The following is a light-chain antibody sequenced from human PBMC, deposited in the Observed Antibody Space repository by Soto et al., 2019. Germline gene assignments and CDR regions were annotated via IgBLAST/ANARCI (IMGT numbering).Light chain of an antibody. CDR3: MQGTHWPIT. J-gene: IGKJ5*01. Sequence: DVMLPHSPLCLPVTLGQPASISCRSNQSLVHSDGIAYFSWFQQRPGRSPRRLIYKVSNRDSGVPARFSGSGSGTDFALKISRVEAEDVGVYYCMQGTHWPITFGQGTRLEIK. V-gene: IGKV2-30*02. CDR1: QSLVHSDGIAY. CDR2: KVS.